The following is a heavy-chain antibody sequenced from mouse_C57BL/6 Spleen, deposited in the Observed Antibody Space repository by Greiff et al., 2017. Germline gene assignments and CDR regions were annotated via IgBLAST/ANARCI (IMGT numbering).Heavy chain of an antibody. Sequence: VKLVESGPGLVAPSQSLSITCTVSGFSLTSYAISWVRQPPGKGLEWLGVIWTGGGTNYNSALKSRLSISKDNSKSQVFLKMNSLQTDDTARYYCARNDYDVRDWYFDVWGTGTTVTVSS. CDR1: GFSLTSYA. CDR3: ARNDYDVRDWYFDV. CDR2: IWTGGGT. V-gene: IGHV2-9-1*01. J-gene: IGHJ1*03. D-gene: IGHD2-4*01.